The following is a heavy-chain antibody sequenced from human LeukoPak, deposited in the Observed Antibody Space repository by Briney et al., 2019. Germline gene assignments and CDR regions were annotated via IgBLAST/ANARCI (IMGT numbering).Heavy chain of an antibody. D-gene: IGHD3-10*01. J-gene: IGHJ4*02. CDR1: GGTFSSYA. V-gene: IGHV1-69*13. Sequence: SVKVSCKASGGTFSSYAISWVRQAPGQGLEWMGGIIPIFGTANYAQKFQGRVKISADESTSTAYMELSSLRSEDTAVYYCARVRSYGSGSYYSYYFDYWGQGTLVTVSS. CDR3: ARVRSYGSGSYYSYYFDY. CDR2: IIPIFGTA.